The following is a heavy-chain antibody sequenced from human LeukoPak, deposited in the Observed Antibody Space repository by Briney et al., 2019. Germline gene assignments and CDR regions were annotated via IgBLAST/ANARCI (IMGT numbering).Heavy chain of an antibody. Sequence: GGSLRLSCAASGFTFSSYAMYWVRQASGKGLEFVSAICSNGGCTYYANSVKGRFTISRDNSKNTLYLQMGSLRAEDMAVYYCATGYSDGYYYYYMGVWGKGTTVTVSS. CDR1: GFTFSSYA. J-gene: IGHJ6*03. CDR3: ATGYSDGYYYYYMGV. D-gene: IGHD5-18*01. CDR2: ICSNGGCT. V-gene: IGHV3-64*01.